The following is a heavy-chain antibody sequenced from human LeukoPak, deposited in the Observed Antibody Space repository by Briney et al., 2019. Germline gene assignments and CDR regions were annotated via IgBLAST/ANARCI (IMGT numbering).Heavy chain of an antibody. D-gene: IGHD3-22*01. CDR1: GFTFSSYS. CDR3: ARGAVVTNAFDI. V-gene: IGHV3-21*05. Sequence: GGSLRLSCAASGFTFSSYSMNWVRQAPGKGLEWVSYISSSSSNIYYADSVKGRFTISRDNAKNSLYLQMNSLRAEDTAVYYCARGAVVTNAFDIWGQGTMVTVSS. J-gene: IGHJ3*02. CDR2: ISSSSSNI.